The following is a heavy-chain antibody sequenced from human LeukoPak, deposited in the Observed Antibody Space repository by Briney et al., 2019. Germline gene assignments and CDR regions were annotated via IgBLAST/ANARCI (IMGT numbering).Heavy chain of an antibody. V-gene: IGHV3-23*01. CDR2: ISGSGGST. D-gene: IGHD1-7*01. CDR1: GFTFSSYG. J-gene: IGHJ4*02. CDR3: AKEGKTRNWNYYQAKSVY. Sequence: PGGSLRLSCAASGFTFSSYGMSWVRQAPGKGLEWVSSISGSGGSTHYADSVKGRFTISRDNSKNTLSLQMNSLRAEDTAVYYCAKEGKTRNWNYYQAKSVYWGQGTLVTVSS.